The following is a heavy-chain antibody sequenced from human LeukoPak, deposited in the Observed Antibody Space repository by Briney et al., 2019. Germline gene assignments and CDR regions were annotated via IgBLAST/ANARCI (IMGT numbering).Heavy chain of an antibody. CDR3: ARDAGTTMIKGGFDY. V-gene: IGHV4-38-2*01. CDR1: NSSISSAYD. CDR2: VYHSGTT. J-gene: IGHJ4*02. D-gene: IGHD3-16*01. Sequence: SETLSLTCAVSNSSISSAYDWGWVRQSPGKGLEWIASVYHSGTTYYNPSLKSRVTISIDTSKKHFSLKLSSVTAADTAVYYCARDAGTTMIKGGFDYWGQGTVVTVSS.